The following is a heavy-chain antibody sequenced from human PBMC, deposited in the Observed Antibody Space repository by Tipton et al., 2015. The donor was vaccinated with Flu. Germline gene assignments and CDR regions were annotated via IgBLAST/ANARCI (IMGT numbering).Heavy chain of an antibody. CDR3: ARDLWNDRRAYYYYGVDV. Sequence: LRLSCTVSGDSISTTIYYWGWVRQPPGKGLEWIGSIYYSGTTYYNPSFKSRVTISVDSSKNEFSLTLASLTAADTAVYYCARDLWNDRRAYYYYGVDVWGQGTTVTVSS. CDR1: GDSISTTIYY. D-gene: IGHD1-1*01. J-gene: IGHJ6*02. CDR2: IYYSGTT. V-gene: IGHV4-39*07.